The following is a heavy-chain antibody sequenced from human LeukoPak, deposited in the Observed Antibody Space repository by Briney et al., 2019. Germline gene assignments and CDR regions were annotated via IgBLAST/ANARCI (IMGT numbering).Heavy chain of an antibody. V-gene: IGHV3-23*01. CDR2: ISGSGGST. D-gene: IGHD6-13*01. Sequence: PGGSLRLSCAASGFTFSSYAMSWVRQAPGKGLEWVSAISGSGGSTYYADSVKGRFTISRDNSKNTLYLQMNSLRAEDTAVYYCAKAMAGIAVAGYDAFDIWGQGTMVTVSS. CDR3: AKAMAGIAVAGYDAFDI. J-gene: IGHJ3*02. CDR1: GFTFSSYA.